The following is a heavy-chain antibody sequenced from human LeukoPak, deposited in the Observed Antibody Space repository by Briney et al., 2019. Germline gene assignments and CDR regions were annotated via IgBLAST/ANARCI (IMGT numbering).Heavy chain of an antibody. CDR2: IYYSGNT. Sequence: PSETLSLTCTVSGGSISSSSYYWGWIRQPPGKGLEWIGSIYYSGNTYYNPSLKSRVTISVDTSKNQLSLKLSSLTAADTAVYYCARHEYSGSYYGLSWFDPWGQGTLVTVSS. CDR1: GGSISSSSYY. CDR3: ARHEYSGSYYGLSWFDP. V-gene: IGHV4-39*01. J-gene: IGHJ5*02. D-gene: IGHD1-26*01.